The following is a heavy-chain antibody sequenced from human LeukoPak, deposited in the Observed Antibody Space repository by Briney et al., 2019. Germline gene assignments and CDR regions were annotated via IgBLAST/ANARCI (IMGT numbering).Heavy chain of an antibody. J-gene: IGHJ5*02. V-gene: IGHV4-34*01. Sequence: SETLSLTCAVSDGPFGGYYWTWIRQPPGKGLEWIGEINHSGSTNYNPSLKSRVTISVDTSKNQFSLKLSSVTAADTAVYYCARGQEKKFWFDPWGQGTLVTVSS. CDR2: INHSGST. CDR1: DGPFGGYY. CDR3: ARGQEKKFWFDP.